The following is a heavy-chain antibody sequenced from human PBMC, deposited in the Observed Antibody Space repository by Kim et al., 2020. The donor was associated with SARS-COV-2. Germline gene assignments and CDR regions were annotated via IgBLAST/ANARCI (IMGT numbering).Heavy chain of an antibody. CDR3: ARDLRSPITIFGVVLPPTDY. Sequence: ASVKVSCKASGYTFTGYYMHWVRQAPGQGLEWMGWINPNSGGTNYAQKFQGRVTMTRDTSISTAYMELSRLRSDDTAVYYCARDLRSPITIFGVVLPPTDYWGQGTLVTVSS. CDR1: GYTFTGYY. D-gene: IGHD3-3*01. CDR2: INPNSGGT. J-gene: IGHJ4*02. V-gene: IGHV1-2*02.